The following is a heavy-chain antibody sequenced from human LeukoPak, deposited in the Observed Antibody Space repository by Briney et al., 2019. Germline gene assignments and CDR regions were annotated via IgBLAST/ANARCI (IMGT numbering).Heavy chain of an antibody. V-gene: IGHV3-48*04. J-gene: IGHJ4*02. D-gene: IGHD5-24*01. CDR1: GFTFNVYT. CDR3: ASPQYYFDY. Sequence: GGSLRLSCAASGFTFNVYTMNWVRQAPGKGLEWVSHISSSGSTTYYADSVKGRFTISRDNAKNSLYLQMNSLRAEDTAVYYCASPQYYFDYWGQGTLVTVSS. CDR2: ISSSGSTT.